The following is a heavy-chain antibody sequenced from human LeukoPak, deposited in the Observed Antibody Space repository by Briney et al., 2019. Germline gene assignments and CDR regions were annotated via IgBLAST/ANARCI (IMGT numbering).Heavy chain of an antibody. CDR3: ARAPGSGSASNYDP. CDR1: GYTFTSYG. D-gene: IGHD3-10*01. J-gene: IGHJ5*02. CDR2: ISAYNGNT. Sequence: ASVTVSCTASGYTFTSYGISWVRQAPGQGLEWMGWISAYNGNTNYAQKLQGRVTMTTDTSTSTAYMELRSLRSDDTAVYYCARAPGSGSASNYDPWGQGTLVTVSS. V-gene: IGHV1-18*01.